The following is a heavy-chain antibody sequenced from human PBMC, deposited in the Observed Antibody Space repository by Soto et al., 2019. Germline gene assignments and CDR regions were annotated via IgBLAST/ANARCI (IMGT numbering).Heavy chain of an antibody. J-gene: IGHJ4*02. Sequence: EVQLLESGVGLVQPGGSLRLSCAASGFTFSSYAMSWVRQAPGKGLEWVSAISGSGGSTYYADSVKGRFTISRDNSKNSLYLQMNSLRADDTAVYYCAYSSTPFDYWGQGTLVTVSS. D-gene: IGHD6-13*01. CDR3: AYSSTPFDY. CDR1: GFTFSSYA. CDR2: ISGSGGST. V-gene: IGHV3-23*01.